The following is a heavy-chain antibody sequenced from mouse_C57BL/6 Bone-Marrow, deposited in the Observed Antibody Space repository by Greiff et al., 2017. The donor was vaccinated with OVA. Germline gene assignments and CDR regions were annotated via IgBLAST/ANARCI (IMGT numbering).Heavy chain of an antibody. CDR1: GYAFSSSW. J-gene: IGHJ4*01. CDR2: IYPGDGDT. D-gene: IGHD1-1*01. V-gene: IGHV1-82*01. CDR3: ARSGGSSCAMDY. Sequence: VQLQQSGPELVKPGASVKISCKASGYAFSSSWMNWVKQRPGKGLEWIGRIYPGDGDTNYNGKFKGKATLTADKSSSTAYMQLSSLTSEDSAVDFCARSGGSSCAMDYWGQGTSVTVSS.